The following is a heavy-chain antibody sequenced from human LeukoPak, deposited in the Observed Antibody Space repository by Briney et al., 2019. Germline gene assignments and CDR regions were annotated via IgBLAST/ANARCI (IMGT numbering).Heavy chain of an antibody. CDR2: ISSSSSYI. CDR3: ARDQQWLVKGVEFDP. CDR1: GFTFSSYE. V-gene: IGHV3-21*01. Sequence: GGSLRLSCAASGFTFSSYEMNWVRQAPGKGLEWVSSISSSSSYIYYADSVKGRFTISRDNAKNSLYLQMNSLRAEDTAVYYCARDQQWLVKGVEFDPWGQGTLVTVSS. J-gene: IGHJ5*02. D-gene: IGHD6-19*01.